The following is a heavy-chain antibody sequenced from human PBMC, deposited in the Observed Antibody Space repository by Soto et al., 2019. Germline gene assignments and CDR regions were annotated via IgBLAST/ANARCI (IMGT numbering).Heavy chain of an antibody. Sequence: PGGSLRLSCEASGFTISECSMNWVRQAPGKGLEWLAYITIRTGNVLYADSVRGRFTISADNAENSVILQMNSLRDEDTAVYYCARVADTVGVLDIWGQGTMVTVSS. D-gene: IGHD5-18*01. V-gene: IGHV3-48*02. CDR2: ITIRTGNV. J-gene: IGHJ3*02. CDR3: ARVADTVGVLDI. CDR1: GFTISECS.